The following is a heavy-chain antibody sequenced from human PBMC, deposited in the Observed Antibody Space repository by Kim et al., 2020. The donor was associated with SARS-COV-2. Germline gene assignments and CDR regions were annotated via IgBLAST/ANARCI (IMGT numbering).Heavy chain of an antibody. D-gene: IGHD3-22*01. J-gene: IGHJ6*02. V-gene: IGHV3-48*02. CDR2: ISSSSSTI. CDR3: ARDQGYYYDSSGYGAYYYYYGMDV. Sequence: GGSLRLSCAASGFTFSSYSMNWVRQAPGKGLEWVSYISSSSSTIYYADSVKGRFTISRDNAKNSLYLQMNSLRDEDTAVYYCARDQGYYYDSSGYGAYYYYYGMDVWGQGTTVTVSS. CDR1: GFTFSSYS.